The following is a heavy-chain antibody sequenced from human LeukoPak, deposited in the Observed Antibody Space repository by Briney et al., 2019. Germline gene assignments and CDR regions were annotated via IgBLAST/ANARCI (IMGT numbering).Heavy chain of an antibody. CDR1: GYTFTSYY. CDR3: ARGETYPSVLMVYATFDY. J-gene: IGHJ4*02. CDR2: INPSGGST. D-gene: IGHD2-8*01. V-gene: IGHV1-46*01. Sequence: ASVTVSFTASGYTFTSYYMHWVRQAPGQGLEWMGIINPSGGSTSYAQKFQGRVTMTRDTSTSTVYMELSSLRSEDTAVYYCARGETYPSVLMVYATFDYWGQGTLVTVSS.